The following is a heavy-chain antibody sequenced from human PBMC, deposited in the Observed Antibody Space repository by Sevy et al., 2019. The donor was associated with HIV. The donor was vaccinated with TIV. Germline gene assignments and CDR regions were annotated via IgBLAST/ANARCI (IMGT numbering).Heavy chain of an antibody. CDR2: INPNSGGT. CDR3: ARELYCSSTSCYDAFDI. D-gene: IGHD2-2*01. CDR1: GYTFTGYY. V-gene: IGHV1-2*02. Sequence: ASVKVSCKASGYTFTGYYMHWVRQAPGQGLEWMGWINPNSGGTNYAQKFQGRVTMTRETSIRTAYMELSRMRSADTAVYYWARELYCSSTSCYDAFDIWGQGTMVTV. J-gene: IGHJ3*02.